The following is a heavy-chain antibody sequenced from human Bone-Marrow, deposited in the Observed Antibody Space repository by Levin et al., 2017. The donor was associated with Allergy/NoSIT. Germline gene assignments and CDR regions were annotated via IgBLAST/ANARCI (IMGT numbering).Heavy chain of an antibody. D-gene: IGHD4-17*01. Sequence: SQTLSLTCTVSGGSISSSSYYWGWIRQPPGKGLEWIGSIYYSGSTYYNPSLKSRVTISVDTSKNQFSLKLSSVTAADTAVYYCARDDLFYGDYGDGGAFDSWGQGTMVTVSS. CDR2: IYYSGST. J-gene: IGHJ3*02. CDR1: GGSISSSSYY. V-gene: IGHV4-39*02. CDR3: ARDDLFYGDYGDGGAFDS.